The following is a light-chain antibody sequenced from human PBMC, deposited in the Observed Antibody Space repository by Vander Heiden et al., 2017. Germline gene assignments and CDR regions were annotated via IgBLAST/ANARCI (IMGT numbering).Light chain of an antibody. Sequence: DIQMTHSPSSLSASVGDRVPIPSRASQSISSYLNWYQQKPGKAPKLLIYAASSLQSGVPSRLSGSGSGTDLTRTSSSLQAEDFAAYYCQQSESTPRTLGQGTKVEIK. V-gene: IGKV1-39*01. CDR2: AAS. CDR1: QSISSY. J-gene: IGKJ1*01. CDR3: QQSESTPRT.